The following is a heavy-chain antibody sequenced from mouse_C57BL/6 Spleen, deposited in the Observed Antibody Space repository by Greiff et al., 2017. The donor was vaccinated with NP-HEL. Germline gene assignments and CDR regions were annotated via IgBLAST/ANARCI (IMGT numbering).Heavy chain of an antibody. V-gene: IGHV5-9-1*02. CDR1: GFTFSSYA. CDR2: ISSGGDYI. Sequence: EVMLVESGEGLVKPGGSLKLSCAASGFTFSSYAMSWVRQTPEKRLEWVAYISSGGDYIYYADTVKGRFTISRDNARNTLYLQMSSLKSEDTAMYYCTREDFDWDRAWFAYWGQGTLVTVSA. D-gene: IGHD4-1*01. J-gene: IGHJ3*01. CDR3: TREDFDWDRAWFAY.